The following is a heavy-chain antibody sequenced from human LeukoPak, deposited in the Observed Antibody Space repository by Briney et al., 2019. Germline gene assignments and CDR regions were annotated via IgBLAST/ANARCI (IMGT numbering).Heavy chain of an antibody. CDR3: ARDSRYSVVVPAAILDY. CDR1: GFTFSSYA. Sequence: GGSLRLSCAASGFTFSSYAMHWVRQAPGKGREWVAVISYDGSNKYYADSVKGRFTISRDNSKNTLYLQMNSLRAEDTAVYYCARDSRYSVVVPAAILDYWGQGTLVTVSS. V-gene: IGHV3-30-3*01. D-gene: IGHD2-2*02. J-gene: IGHJ4*02. CDR2: ISYDGSNK.